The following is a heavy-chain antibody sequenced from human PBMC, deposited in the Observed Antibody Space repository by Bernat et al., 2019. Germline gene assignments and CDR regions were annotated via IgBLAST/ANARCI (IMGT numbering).Heavy chain of an antibody. CDR1: GFTVSSNY. CDR3: AMRDYVWGSYRPLDY. D-gene: IGHD3-16*02. Sequence: EVQLVESGGGLVQPGGSLRLSCAASGFTVSSNYMSWVRQAPGKGLEWVSVIYSGGSTYYADSVKGRFTISRDNSKNTLYLQMNSLRAEDTAVYYCAMRDYVWGSYRPLDYWGQGTLVTVSS. J-gene: IGHJ4*02. CDR2: IYSGGST. V-gene: IGHV3-66*01.